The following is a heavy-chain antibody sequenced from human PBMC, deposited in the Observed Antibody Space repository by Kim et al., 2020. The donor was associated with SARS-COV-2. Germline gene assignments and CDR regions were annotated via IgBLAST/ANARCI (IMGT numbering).Heavy chain of an antibody. V-gene: IGHV5-51*01. J-gene: IGHJ6*02. CDR2: IYPGDSDT. Sequence: GESLKISCKGSGYSFTSYWIGWVRQMPGKGLEWMGIIYPGDSDTRYSPSFQGQVTISADKSISTAYLQWSSLKASDTAMYYCARTLLDSGSYYYYGMDVWGQGTTVTVSS. D-gene: IGHD1-26*01. CDR3: ARTLLDSGSYYYYGMDV. CDR1: GYSFTSYW.